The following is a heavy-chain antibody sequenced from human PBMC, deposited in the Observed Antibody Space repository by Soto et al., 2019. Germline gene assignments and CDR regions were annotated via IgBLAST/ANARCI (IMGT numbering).Heavy chain of an antibody. J-gene: IGHJ4*02. D-gene: IGHD2-15*01. CDR3: AVVVAATGVTFDY. Sequence: GASVKVSCKASGYTFTSYGINWVRQAPGQGLEWMGWISPYNGNTNYAQKLQGRVTMTTDASTSTAYMELRSLRSDDTAVYYCAVVVAATGVTFDYWGQGTLVTVSS. CDR2: ISPYNGNT. V-gene: IGHV1-18*01. CDR1: GYTFTSYG.